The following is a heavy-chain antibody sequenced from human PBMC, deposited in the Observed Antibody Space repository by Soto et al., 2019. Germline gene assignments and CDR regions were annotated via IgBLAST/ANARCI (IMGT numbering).Heavy chain of an antibody. Sequence: SLRLSCAASGFTFSSYGMHWVRQAPGKGLEWVAVIWYDGSNKYYADSVKGRFTISRDNSKNTLYLQMNSLRAEDTAVYYCARGPDYDSSGYPPYGMDVWGQGTTVTVSS. CDR1: GFTFSSYG. CDR3: ARGPDYDSSGYPPYGMDV. CDR2: IWYDGSNK. J-gene: IGHJ6*02. V-gene: IGHV3-33*01. D-gene: IGHD3-22*01.